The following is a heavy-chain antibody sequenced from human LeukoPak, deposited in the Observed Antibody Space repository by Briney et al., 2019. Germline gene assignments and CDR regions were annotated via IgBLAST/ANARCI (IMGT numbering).Heavy chain of an antibody. CDR2: IHYTGST. CDR1: GGSISSYY. Sequence: SETLSLTCTVSGGSISSYYWSWIRQSPGKGLECIGYIHYTGSTNYNPSLKCRVTISVETSKNQFSLKLSSVTAADTAVYYCAKTTTMVRGVILYYFDYWGQGTLVTVSS. CDR3: AKTTTMVRGVILYYFDY. J-gene: IGHJ4*02. D-gene: IGHD3-10*01. V-gene: IGHV4-59*12.